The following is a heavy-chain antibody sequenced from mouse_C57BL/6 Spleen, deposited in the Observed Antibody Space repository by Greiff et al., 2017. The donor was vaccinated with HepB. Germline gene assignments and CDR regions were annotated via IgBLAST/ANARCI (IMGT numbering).Heavy chain of an antibody. V-gene: IGHV5-17*01. J-gene: IGHJ4*01. D-gene: IGHD2-5*01. Sequence: EVMLVESGGGLVKPGGSLKLSCAASGFTFSDYGMHWVRQAPEKGLEWVAYISSGSSTIYYADTVKGRFTISRDNAKNTLFLQMTSLRSEDTAMYYCAKSNYVDYAMDHWCQGTSATVSS. CDR1: GFTFSDYG. CDR3: AKSNYVDYAMDH. CDR2: ISSGSSTI.